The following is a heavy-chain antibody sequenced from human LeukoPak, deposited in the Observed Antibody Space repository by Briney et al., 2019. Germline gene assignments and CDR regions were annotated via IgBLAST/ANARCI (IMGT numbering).Heavy chain of an antibody. J-gene: IGHJ6*02. V-gene: IGHV3-48*04. CDR3: ARGEHWEYGMDV. CDR1: GFTFSSYW. Sequence: GGSLRLSCAASGFTFSSYWMSWVRQAPGKGLEWVSYISSSGSPIYYADSVKGRFTISRDNAKNSLYLQMNSLRAEDTAVYYCARGEHWEYGMDVWGQGTTVTVSS. CDR2: ISSSGSPI. D-gene: IGHD7-27*01.